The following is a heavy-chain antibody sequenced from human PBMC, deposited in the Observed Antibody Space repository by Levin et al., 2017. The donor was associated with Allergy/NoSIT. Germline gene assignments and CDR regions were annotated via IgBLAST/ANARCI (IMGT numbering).Heavy chain of an antibody. V-gene: IGHV3-66*01. CDR2: IYSGGST. J-gene: IGHJ3*02. Sequence: GGSLRLSCAASGFTVSSNYMSWVRQAPGKGLEWVSVIYSGGSTYYADSVKGRFTISRDNSKNTLYLQMNSLRAEDTAVYYCARVGTTVMTTGGWAFDIWGQGTMVTVSS. D-gene: IGHD4-17*01. CDR3: ARVGTTVMTTGGWAFDI. CDR1: GFTVSSNY.